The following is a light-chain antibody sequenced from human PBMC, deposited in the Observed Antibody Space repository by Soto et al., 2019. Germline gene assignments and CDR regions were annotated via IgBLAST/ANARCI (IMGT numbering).Light chain of an antibody. J-gene: IGLJ1*01. Sequence: QSVLTQPPSASGTPGQRVTISCSGSSSNIGSNYVYWYKQLPGTAPKLLIYRNNQRPSGGPDRFSGSKSGTSAYLAISGLQSEEHADYYCAAWEDSLSGRVVFGPGNKVNVL. V-gene: IGLV1-47*01. CDR2: RNN. CDR3: AAWEDSLSGRVV. CDR1: SSNIGSNY.